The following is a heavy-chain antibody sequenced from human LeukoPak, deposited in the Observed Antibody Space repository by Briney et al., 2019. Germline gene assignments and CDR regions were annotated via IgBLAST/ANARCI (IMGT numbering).Heavy chain of an antibody. CDR3: TRGHGWTDY. CDR1: GGSISSDY. J-gene: IGHJ4*02. D-gene: IGHD6-19*01. V-gene: IGHV4-4*07. CDR2: IEPSGTN. Sequence: SETLSLTCTVSGGSISSDYWSWIRQPAGKGLEWIGRIEPSGTNDHNPSLKSRVTMSINMSKNQFSLELISVTAADTAVYYCTRGHGWTDYWGQGTLVTVSS.